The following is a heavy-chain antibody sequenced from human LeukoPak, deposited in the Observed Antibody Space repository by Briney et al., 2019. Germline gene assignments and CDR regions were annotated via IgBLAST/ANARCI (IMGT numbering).Heavy chain of an antibody. CDR2: ISYDGSNK. CDR3: AKDKAVAGSHFDY. V-gene: IGHV3-30*18. Sequence: GGSLRLSCAASGFTFSSYGMHWVRQAPGKGLEWVAVISYDGSNKYYADSVKGRFTISRDNSKNTLYLQMNSLRAEDTAVYYCAKDKAVAGSHFDYWGQGTLVTVS. J-gene: IGHJ4*02. CDR1: GFTFSSYG. D-gene: IGHD6-19*01.